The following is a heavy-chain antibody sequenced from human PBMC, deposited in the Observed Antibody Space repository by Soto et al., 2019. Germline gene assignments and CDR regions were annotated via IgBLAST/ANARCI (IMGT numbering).Heavy chain of an antibody. J-gene: IGHJ6*02. Sequence: QVQLQESGPGLVKPSQTLSLTCTVSGGSISSGGYYWSWIRQHPGKGLEWIGYIYYSGSTYYNPSRKSRVTXXVXTXXNQFSLKLSSVTAADTAVYYCAREAVPAAMVGMDVWGQGTTVTVSS. D-gene: IGHD2-2*01. CDR3: AREAVPAAMVGMDV. CDR2: IYYSGST. V-gene: IGHV4-31*03. CDR1: GGSISSGGYY.